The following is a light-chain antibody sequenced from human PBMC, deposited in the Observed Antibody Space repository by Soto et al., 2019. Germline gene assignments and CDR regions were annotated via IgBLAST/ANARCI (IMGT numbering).Light chain of an antibody. CDR3: GSYTSTDTPFV. CDR1: NSDVGAYKF. J-gene: IGLJ1*01. V-gene: IGLV2-11*01. Sequence: QSVLTQPRSVSGSPGQSVTISCTGSNSDVGAYKFVSWLQHNPGEAPKVMIYDVTQRPSGVPDRFSGTKSGNTASLTISGLQAEDEADYYCGSYTSTDTPFVFGTGTKVTVL. CDR2: DVT.